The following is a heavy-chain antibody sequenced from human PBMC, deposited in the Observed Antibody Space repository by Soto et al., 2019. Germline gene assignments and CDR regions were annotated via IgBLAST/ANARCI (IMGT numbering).Heavy chain of an antibody. D-gene: IGHD1-1*01. CDR1: GFTFSSYD. CDR2: XXXXGXXX. CDR3: ARGGIDS. V-gene: IGHV3-48*03. J-gene: IGHJ4*02. Sequence: GGARRLSCAAPGFTFSSYDMNWVRQAPGKGRGXXSXXXXXGXXXIYGASVKGTFIIDRDNAKNSLYLEMKRMRVDDTAVYYCARGGIDSWGQGTRVTVSS.